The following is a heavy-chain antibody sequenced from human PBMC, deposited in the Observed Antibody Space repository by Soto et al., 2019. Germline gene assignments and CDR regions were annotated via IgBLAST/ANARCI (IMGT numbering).Heavy chain of an antibody. CDR3: ARNFFGSYYYGMDV. CDR2: IYYSGST. D-gene: IGHD3-3*01. J-gene: IGHJ6*02. Sequence: PSETLSLTCTVSGGSISSYYWSWIRLPPGKGLEWIGYIYYSGSTNYNPSLKSRVTISVDTSKNQFSLKLSSVTAADTAVYYCARNFFGSYYYGMDVWGQGTTVTVSS. V-gene: IGHV4-59*01. CDR1: GGSISSYY.